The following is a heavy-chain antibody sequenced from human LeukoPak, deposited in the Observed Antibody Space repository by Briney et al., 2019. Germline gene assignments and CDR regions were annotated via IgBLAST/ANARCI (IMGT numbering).Heavy chain of an antibody. CDR3: ARVYRVTTGTYYYCYMDV. Sequence: SETLSLTCTVSGGSISSYYWSWIRQPPGKGLEWIGYIYYSGSTNYNPSLKSRVTISVDTSKNQFSLKLSSVTAADTAVYYCARVYRVTTGTYYYCYMDVWGKGTTVTVSS. D-gene: IGHD4-17*01. CDR1: GGSISSYY. J-gene: IGHJ6*03. V-gene: IGHV4-59*01. CDR2: IYYSGST.